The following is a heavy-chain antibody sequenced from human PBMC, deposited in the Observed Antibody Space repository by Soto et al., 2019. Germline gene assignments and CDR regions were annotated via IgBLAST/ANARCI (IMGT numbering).Heavy chain of an antibody. J-gene: IGHJ4*02. CDR2: IYYSGST. V-gene: IGHV4-39*01. CDR1: GGSISSSSYY. D-gene: IGHD2-15*01. CDR3: ARGGYCSGGSCYGYFDY. Sequence: SETLSLTCTVSGGSISSSSYYWGWIRQPPGKGLEWIGSIYYSGSTYYNPSLKSRVTISVDTSKNQFSLKLSSVTAADTAVYNCARGGYCSGGSCYGYFDYWGQGTLVTVSS.